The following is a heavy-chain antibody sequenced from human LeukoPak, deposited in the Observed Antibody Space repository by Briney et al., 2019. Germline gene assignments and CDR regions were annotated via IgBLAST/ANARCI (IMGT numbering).Heavy chain of an antibody. CDR2: IIPLMSIA. CDR3: ARGVVGPYYYYYYMDV. Sequence: SVKVSCKASGGTFSSYTVNWLRQAPGQGLEWLGGIIPLMSIANTAQNFQDRVTITADETTGTAYMELRSLRSDDTAVYYCARGVVGPYYYYYYMDVWGKGTTVTVSS. J-gene: IGHJ6*03. CDR1: GGTFSSYT. V-gene: IGHV1-69*10.